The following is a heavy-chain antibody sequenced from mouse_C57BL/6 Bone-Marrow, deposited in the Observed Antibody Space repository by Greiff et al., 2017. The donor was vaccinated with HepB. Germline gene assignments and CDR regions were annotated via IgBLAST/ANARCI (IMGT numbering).Heavy chain of an antibody. CDR2: IDPENGDT. J-gene: IGHJ3*01. Sequence: VQLQQSGAELVRPGASVKLSCTASGFNIKDDYMHWVKQRPEQGLEWIGWIDPENGDTEYASKFQGKATITADTSSNTAYLQLSSLTSEDTAVYYGTTDGSSRGAWFAYWGQGTLVTVSA. CDR1: GFNIKDDY. D-gene: IGHD1-1*01. V-gene: IGHV14-4*01. CDR3: TTDGSSRGAWFAY.